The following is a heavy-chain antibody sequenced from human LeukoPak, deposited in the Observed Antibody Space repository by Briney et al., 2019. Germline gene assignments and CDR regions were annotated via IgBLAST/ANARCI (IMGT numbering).Heavy chain of an antibody. V-gene: IGHV3-30*04. J-gene: IGHJ5*02. Sequence: GRSLRLSCAASGFTFSSYAMHWVRQAPGKGLEWVAVISYDGSNKYYADSVKGRFTISRDNSKNTLYLQMNSLRAEDTAVYYCAKDRAYQVLSFWFDPWGQGTLVTVSS. CDR1: GFTFSSYA. D-gene: IGHD2-2*01. CDR2: ISYDGSNK. CDR3: AKDRAYQVLSFWFDP.